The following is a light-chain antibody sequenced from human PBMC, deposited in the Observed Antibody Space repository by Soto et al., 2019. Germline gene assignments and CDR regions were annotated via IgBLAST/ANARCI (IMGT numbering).Light chain of an antibody. Sequence: QSALTQPASVSGSPGQSITISCTGTSSDVGSYNLVSWYQQYPGKAPKVMIYEVSKRPSGVSNRFSGSASGNTASLTISGLQAEDEADYYCCSYAGSRTLYVFGTGTKVTVL. J-gene: IGLJ1*01. CDR2: EVS. CDR3: CSYAGSRTLYV. V-gene: IGLV2-23*02. CDR1: SSDVGSYNL.